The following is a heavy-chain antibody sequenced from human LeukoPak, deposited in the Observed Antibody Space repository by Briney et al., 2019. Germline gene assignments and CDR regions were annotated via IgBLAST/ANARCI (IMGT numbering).Heavy chain of an antibody. D-gene: IGHD2-15*01. CDR1: GGSISSYY. Sequence: SETLSLTCTVSGGSISSYYWSWIRQPTGKGLEWIGRIYTSGSTNYNPSLKSRVTMSVDTSKNQFSLKLSSVTAADTAVYYCARGGCSGGSCYSSIEYYYYYMDVWGKGTTVTVSS. CDR3: ARGGCSGGSCYSSIEYYYYYMDV. V-gene: IGHV4-4*07. J-gene: IGHJ6*03. CDR2: IYTSGST.